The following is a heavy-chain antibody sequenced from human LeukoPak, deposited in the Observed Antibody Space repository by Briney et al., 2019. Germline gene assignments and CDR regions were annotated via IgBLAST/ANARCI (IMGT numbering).Heavy chain of an antibody. CDR3: AGIYCGGDCSPYWYFDL. Sequence: PGGSLRLSCAASGFTFSGFIMNWVRQAPGKGLEWVSSISSSSSYIYYADSVKGRFTISRDNAKNSLYLQMNSLRAEDTAVYYCAGIYCGGDCSPYWYFDLWGRGTLVTVSS. CDR2: ISSSSSYI. CDR1: GFTFSGFI. J-gene: IGHJ2*01. D-gene: IGHD2-21*01. V-gene: IGHV3-21*01.